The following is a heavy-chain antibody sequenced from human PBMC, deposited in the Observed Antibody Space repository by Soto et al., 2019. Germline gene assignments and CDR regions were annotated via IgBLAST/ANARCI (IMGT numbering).Heavy chain of an antibody. CDR2: IYWDDDK. J-gene: IGHJ4*02. D-gene: IGHD3-16*02. CDR3: AHRRLLALGAEVDF. V-gene: IGHV2-5*02. CDR1: GFSFSTSGVG. Sequence: QITLKESGPTLVKPTQTLTLTCTFSGFSFSTSGVGVGWIRQPPGKALEWLALIYWDDDKRYSPSLRSRLTITKDPSKNQVVLTMTNMDPVDTATYYYAHRRLLALGAEVDFWGQGTLVTVSS.